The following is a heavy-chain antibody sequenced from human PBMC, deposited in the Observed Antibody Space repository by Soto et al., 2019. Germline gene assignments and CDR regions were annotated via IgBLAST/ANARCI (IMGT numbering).Heavy chain of an antibody. CDR3: ARDAESNHDY. J-gene: IGHJ4*02. Sequence: ASVKVSCKASGYTFNRYGISWVRQAPGQGLEWMGWISAYNGDTNYAQKLQGRVTMTTDTSTSTAYMELRSLRSDDTAVYYCARDAESNHDYWGQGTLVTVSS. CDR2: ISAYNGDT. CDR1: GYTFNRYG. D-gene: IGHD4-4*01. V-gene: IGHV1-18*01.